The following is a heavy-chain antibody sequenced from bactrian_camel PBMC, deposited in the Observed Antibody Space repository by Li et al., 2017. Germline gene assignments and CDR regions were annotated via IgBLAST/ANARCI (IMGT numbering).Heavy chain of an antibody. CDR1: GERDSRFC. CDR2: IGANMIS. V-gene: IGHV3S67*01. Sequence: VQLVESGGGSVEPGGSLTLSCAASGERDSRFCIGWFRQAPGKEREEVAAIGANMISAYAESVKGRFTISRDNVKNTLFLRMNNLEPEDTATYYCAAGPVGSYCYTLRDGFTSWGQGTQVTVS. D-gene: IGHD2*01. J-gene: IGHJ6*01. CDR3: AAGPVGSYCYTLRDGFTS.